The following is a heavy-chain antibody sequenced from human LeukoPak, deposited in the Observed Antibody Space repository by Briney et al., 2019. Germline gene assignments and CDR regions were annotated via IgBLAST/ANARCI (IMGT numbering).Heavy chain of an antibody. Sequence: SETLSLTCAVYGGSFSGYYWSWIRQPPGKGLEWIGEINHSGSTNYNPSLKSRVTISVDTSKNQFSLKLSSVTAADTAVYYCARGVDIVVVVAASGYYMDVWGKGTTVTVSS. D-gene: IGHD2-15*01. CDR3: ARGVDIVVVVAASGYYMDV. CDR2: INHSGST. CDR1: GGSFSGYY. J-gene: IGHJ6*03. V-gene: IGHV4-34*01.